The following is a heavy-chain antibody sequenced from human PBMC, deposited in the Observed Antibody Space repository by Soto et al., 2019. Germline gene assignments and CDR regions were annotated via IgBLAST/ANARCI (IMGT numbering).Heavy chain of an antibody. CDR3: ARHTLTVYYFDY. D-gene: IGHD3-16*01. CDR1: GGSISSGGYS. CDR2: IYHSGST. J-gene: IGHJ4*02. V-gene: IGHV4-30-2*05. Sequence: SETLSLTCAVSGGSISSGGYSWSWIRQPPGKGLEWIGYIYHSGSTYYNPSLKSRVTMSVDTSVNQFSLKLSSVTAADTAVYFCARHTLTVYYFDYWGQGTLVTVSS.